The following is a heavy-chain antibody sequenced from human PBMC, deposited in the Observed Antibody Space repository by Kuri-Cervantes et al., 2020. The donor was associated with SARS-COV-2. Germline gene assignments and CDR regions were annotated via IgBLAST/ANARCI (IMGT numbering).Heavy chain of an antibody. Sequence: GSLRLSCTVSGGSISSSSYYWGWIRQPPGKGLEWIGSIYYSGSTYYNPSLKSRVTISVDTSKNQFSLKLSSVTAADTAVYYCAREVRTFGAWFDPWGQGTLVTVSS. CDR1: GGSISSSSYY. V-gene: IGHV4-39*02. CDR3: AREVRTFGAWFDP. J-gene: IGHJ5*02. CDR2: IYYSGST. D-gene: IGHD3-16*01.